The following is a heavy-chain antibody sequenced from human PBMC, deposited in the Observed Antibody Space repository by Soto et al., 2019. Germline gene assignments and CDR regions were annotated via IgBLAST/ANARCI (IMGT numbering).Heavy chain of an antibody. CDR1: GFTFSSYV. CDR3: ARDDEGGSDCDLGY. D-gene: IGHD3-10*01. J-gene: IGHJ4*02. V-gene: IGHV3-30-3*01. Sequence: QVQLVESGGGVVQPGRSLTLSCAASGFTFSSYVIHSVRQTPDKGLEWVAFISRDGSKTYYADSVKGRFTISRDNSKNTLYLEMNSLRAEDTAVYYCARDDEGGSDCDLGYWGQGTLVTVSS. CDR2: ISRDGSKT.